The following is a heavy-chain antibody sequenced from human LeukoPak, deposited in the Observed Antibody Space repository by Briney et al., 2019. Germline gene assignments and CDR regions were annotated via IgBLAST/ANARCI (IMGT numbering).Heavy chain of an antibody. CDR2: ISGSGSST. J-gene: IGHJ4*02. Sequence: TGGSLRLSCEASGFTFSGCEMNWVRQAPGKGLEWVSYISGSGSSTYYADPVKGRFTISRDNAKNSLYLQMNSLRDEDTAVYYYARDRDLLTGNYFDLWGQGTLVAVSS. CDR1: GFTFSGCE. D-gene: IGHD3-9*01. V-gene: IGHV3-48*03. CDR3: ARDRDLLTGNYFDL.